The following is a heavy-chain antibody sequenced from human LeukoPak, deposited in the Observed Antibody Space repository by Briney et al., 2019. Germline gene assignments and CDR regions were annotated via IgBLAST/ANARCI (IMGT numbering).Heavy chain of an antibody. CDR2: ISSSGGST. J-gene: IGHJ3*02. V-gene: IGHV3-64D*09. CDR1: GFTFSNYA. CDR3: VKGVGGGGGAFDI. Sequence: GGSLRLSCSASGFTFSNYAMHWVRQAPGKGLEYVSAISSSGGSTYYADSVKGRFTISRDNSKKPLYLQMSSLRAGEPGVFFWVKGVGGGGGAFDIWGQGTMVTVSS. D-gene: IGHD3-16*01.